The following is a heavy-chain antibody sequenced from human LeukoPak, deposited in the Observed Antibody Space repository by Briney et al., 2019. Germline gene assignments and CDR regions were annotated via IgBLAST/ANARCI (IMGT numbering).Heavy chain of an antibody. CDR1: GGSISSYY. Sequence: SETLSLTCTVSGGSISSYYWSWIRQPAGKGLEWIGRIYTSGSTNYNPSLKSRVTISVDTSKNQFSLKLSSVTAADTAVYYCARTTYYDFWSGFFFDYWGQGTLVTVSS. V-gene: IGHV4-4*07. CDR2: IYTSGST. D-gene: IGHD3-3*01. J-gene: IGHJ4*02. CDR3: ARTTYYDFWSGFFFDY.